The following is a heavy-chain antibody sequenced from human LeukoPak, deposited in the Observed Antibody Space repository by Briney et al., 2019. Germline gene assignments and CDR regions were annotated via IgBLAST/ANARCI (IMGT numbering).Heavy chain of an antibody. CDR3: ARRNVVVVPAAIGDWFDP. D-gene: IGHD2-2*01. CDR1: GGSISSYY. CDR2: IYYSGST. V-gene: IGHV4-59*08. Sequence: PSETLSLTCTVSGGSISSYYWSWIRQPPGKGLEWIGYIYYSGSTNYNPSLKSRVTISVDTSKNQFSLKLSSVTAADTAVYYCARRNVVVVPAAIGDWFDPWGQGTLVTVSS. J-gene: IGHJ5*02.